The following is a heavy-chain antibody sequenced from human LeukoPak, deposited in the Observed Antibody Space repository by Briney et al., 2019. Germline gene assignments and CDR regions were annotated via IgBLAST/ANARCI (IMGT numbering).Heavy chain of an antibody. D-gene: IGHD2-15*01. CDR1: GGSISSNNW. CDR3: ARVTDTTPFDY. CDR2: ISHSGST. V-gene: IGHV4-4*02. Sequence: MTSGTLSLACAVSGGSISSNNWWSWVRQPPGKGLEWIGEISHSGSTNYNPSLESRVTISVDKSKNQFSLNLSSVTAADTAVYFCARVTDTTPFDYWGQRTLATVS. J-gene: IGHJ4*02.